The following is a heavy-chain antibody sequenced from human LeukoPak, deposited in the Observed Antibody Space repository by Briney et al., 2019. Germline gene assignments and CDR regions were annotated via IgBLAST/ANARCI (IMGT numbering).Heavy chain of an antibody. CDR1: GFTFSSYS. CDR3: ARESSEAFDY. D-gene: IGHD6-25*01. J-gene: IGHJ4*02. V-gene: IGHV3-21*01. Sequence: GGSLRLSCAASGFTFSSYSINWVRQAPGKGLEWVSSIGSSSSSIYYADSVKGRFTTSRDNAKNSLYLKMNSLRADDTAVYYCARESSEAFDYWGQGTLVTVFS. CDR2: IGSSSSSI.